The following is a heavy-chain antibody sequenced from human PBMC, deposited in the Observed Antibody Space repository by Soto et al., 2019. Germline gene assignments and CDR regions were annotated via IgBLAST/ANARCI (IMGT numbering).Heavy chain of an antibody. Sequence: LRLSCSAAGLNFTNYGIHLVRQAPCKGLEWVAVMSYEGSNKFYGDFVKVRFTISRDISKKTVFLQLNNLRPEDTAIYYCAKPRGVRWVLYGLDVWGQGTTGTVSS. V-gene: IGHV3-30*18. CDR3: AKPRGVRWVLYGLDV. CDR1: GLNFTNYG. J-gene: IGHJ6*02. D-gene: IGHD3-10*01. CDR2: MSYEGSNK.